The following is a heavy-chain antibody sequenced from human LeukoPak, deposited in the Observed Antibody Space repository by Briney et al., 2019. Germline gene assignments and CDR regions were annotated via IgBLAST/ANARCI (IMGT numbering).Heavy chain of an antibody. CDR3: AKDRRGYYYDSSGYYPSDY. CDR1: GFTFSSYG. V-gene: IGHV3-30*18. Sequence: GALRLSCAASGFTFSSYGMHWVRQAPGKGLEWVAVISYDGSNKYYADSVKGRLTISRDNSKNTLYLQMNSLRAEDTAVYYCAKDRRGYYYDSSGYYPSDYWGQGTLVTVSS. CDR2: ISYDGSNK. J-gene: IGHJ4*02. D-gene: IGHD3-22*01.